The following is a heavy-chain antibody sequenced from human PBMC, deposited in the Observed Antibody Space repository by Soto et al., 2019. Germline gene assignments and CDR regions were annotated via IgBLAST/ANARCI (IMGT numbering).Heavy chain of an antibody. CDR2: IKTKAEGGTT. CDR3: TTDTRWAVAGSPTQDY. J-gene: IGHJ4*02. Sequence: EVQLVESGGGLVKPGGSLRLSCAASRFTFSNAWMNWVRQAPGRGLEWVGRIKTKAEGGTTDFTATVKGRFTISRDDSKNTLYLQMNSLRTEDTAVYYCTTDTRWAVAGSPTQDYWGQGTLVTVSS. CDR1: RFTFSNAW. V-gene: IGHV3-15*07. D-gene: IGHD6-19*01.